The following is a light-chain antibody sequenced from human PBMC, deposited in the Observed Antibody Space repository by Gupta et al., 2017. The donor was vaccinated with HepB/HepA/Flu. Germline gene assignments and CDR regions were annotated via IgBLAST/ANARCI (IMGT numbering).Light chain of an antibody. Sequence: EIVLTQSPATLSLSPGERATLSCRASQSVSNNVAWYQQKPGQAPRLLIYDTSIRATGVPARFSGGGSGTDFTRTSSSLEPEDCAVYYCQQRANFGQGTRLEIK. CDR2: DTS. CDR3: QQRAN. J-gene: IGKJ5*01. V-gene: IGKV3-11*01. CDR1: QSVSNN.